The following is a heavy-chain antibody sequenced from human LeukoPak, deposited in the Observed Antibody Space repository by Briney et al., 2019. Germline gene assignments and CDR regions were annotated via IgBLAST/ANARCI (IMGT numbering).Heavy chain of an antibody. CDR2: ISSSSSYI. V-gene: IGHV3-21*01. J-gene: IGHJ4*02. Sequence: PGGSLRLSCAASGFTFSSYSMNWVRQAPGKRLEWVSSISSSSSYIYYADSVKGRFTISRDNAKNSLYLQMNSLRAEDTAVYYCARVMVYSSGWYDYFDYWGQGTLVTVSS. CDR1: GFTFSSYS. D-gene: IGHD6-19*01. CDR3: ARVMVYSSGWYDYFDY.